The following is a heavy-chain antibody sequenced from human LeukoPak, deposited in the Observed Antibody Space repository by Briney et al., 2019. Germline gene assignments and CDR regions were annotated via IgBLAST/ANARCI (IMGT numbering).Heavy chain of an antibody. CDR2: IKQDGSER. CDR1: GFIFSNYW. CDR3: AIRYDFWSGYYHY. V-gene: IGHV3-7*01. Sequence: GGSLRLSCAASGFIFSNYWMGWIRQAPAKGLEWVANIKQDGSERYYVSSVKGRFTISRDNAKNSLFLQMNSLRVEDTAVYYCAIRYDFWSGYYHYWGQGTLVTVSS. D-gene: IGHD3-3*01. J-gene: IGHJ4*02.